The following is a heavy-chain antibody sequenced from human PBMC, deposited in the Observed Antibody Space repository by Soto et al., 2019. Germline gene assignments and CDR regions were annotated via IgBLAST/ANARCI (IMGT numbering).Heavy chain of an antibody. CDR3: SRHARYCSSTSCYGVYYYGMDV. Sequence: SETLSLTCTVSGGSISSSSYYWGWIRQPPGKGLEWIGSIYYSGSTYYNQSLKSRVTISVGTSKNQFSLKLSSVTAADTAVYYCSRHARYCSSTSCYGVYYYGMDVWGQGTTVT. J-gene: IGHJ6*02. CDR1: GGSISSSSYY. CDR2: IYYSGST. D-gene: IGHD2-2*01. V-gene: IGHV4-39*01.